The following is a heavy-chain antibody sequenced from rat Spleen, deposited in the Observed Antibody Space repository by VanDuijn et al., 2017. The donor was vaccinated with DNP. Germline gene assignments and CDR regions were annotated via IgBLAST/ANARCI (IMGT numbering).Heavy chain of an antibody. CDR2: ISYNGGSP. Sequence: EVQLVESGGGPVQPGRSLKLSCVASGFIFRNYWMTWIRQAPAKGLEWVATISYNGGSPYYRDSVKGRFTISRDNAQSTLYLQMDSLRSEDTATYYCARHRTIMPYYYAMDAWGQGASVTVSS. J-gene: IGHJ4*01. D-gene: IGHD1-12*01. CDR1: GFIFRNYW. CDR3: ARHRTIMPYYYAMDA. V-gene: IGHV5-31*01.